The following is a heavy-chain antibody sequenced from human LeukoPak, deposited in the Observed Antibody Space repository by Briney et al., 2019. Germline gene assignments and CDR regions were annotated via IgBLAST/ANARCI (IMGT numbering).Heavy chain of an antibody. Sequence: SQTLSLTCTVSGGSISSGDYYWSWIRQPPGKGREWIGYIYYSGSTYYNPSLKSRVTISVDTSKNQFSLKLSSVTAADTAVYYCARGHLGYCSSTSCRARFDPWGQGTLVTVSS. CDR3: ARGHLGYCSSTSCRARFDP. D-gene: IGHD2-2*01. CDR1: GGSISSGDYY. CDR2: IYYSGST. J-gene: IGHJ5*02. V-gene: IGHV4-30-4*08.